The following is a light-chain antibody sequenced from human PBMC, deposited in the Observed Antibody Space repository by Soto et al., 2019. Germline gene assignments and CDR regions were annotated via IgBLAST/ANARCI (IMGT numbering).Light chain of an antibody. J-gene: IGLJ1*01. CDR1: RSDVGGYNY. V-gene: IGLV2-11*01. Sequence: QSVLTQPRSVSGSPGQSVTISCAGTRSDVGGYNYVSWYQQYPGKAPTLMIYDVSKRPSGVPDRFSGSKSGKTASLTISGLQAEDEADYYCCSYAGSYTWVFGTGTKVTVL. CDR2: DVS. CDR3: CSYAGSYTWV.